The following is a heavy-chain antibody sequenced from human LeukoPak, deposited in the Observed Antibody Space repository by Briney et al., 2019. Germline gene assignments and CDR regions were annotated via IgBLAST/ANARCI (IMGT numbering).Heavy chain of an antibody. J-gene: IGHJ4*02. V-gene: IGHV4-59*12. CDR3: ASTSAMVYFDY. D-gene: IGHD5-18*01. Sequence: SETLSLTCTVSGGSISDYYWSWIRQPPGKGLEWIGYFSNSGTNNYNPSLKGRVTMSVDTSKNQFSLKLSSMTAADTAVYYCASTSAMVYFDYWGQGTLVTVSS. CDR2: FSNSGTN. CDR1: GGSISDYY.